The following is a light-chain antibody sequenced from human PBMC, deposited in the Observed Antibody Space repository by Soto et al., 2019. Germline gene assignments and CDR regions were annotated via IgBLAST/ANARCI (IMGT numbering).Light chain of an antibody. CDR3: QQYNNWPRT. CDR2: GAS. CDR1: QSVSSN. Sequence: IEMTQSPSTLSVSPGERATLSFRASQSVSSNLAWYQQKPGQAPRLLIYGASTRATGIPARFSGSGSGTEFTLTISSLQSEDFAVYYCQQYNNWPRTFGQGTKVDI. V-gene: IGKV3-15*01. J-gene: IGKJ1*01.